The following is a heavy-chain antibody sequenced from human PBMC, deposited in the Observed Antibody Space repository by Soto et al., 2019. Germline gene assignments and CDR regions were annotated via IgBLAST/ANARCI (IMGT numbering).Heavy chain of an antibody. Sequence: QVQLVQSGAEVKKPGASVKVSCKASGYTFPSYDINWVRQATGQGLEWMGWMNPNSGNTGYAQKYQGRFTMTRHISMSTAYMELSSVRSEDTAVYYCASGRGSGSYYTPRFDHWGQGTLVTVAS. V-gene: IGHV1-8*01. CDR2: MNPNSGNT. CDR3: ASGRGSGSYYTPRFDH. D-gene: IGHD3-10*01. J-gene: IGHJ5*02. CDR1: GYTFPSYD.